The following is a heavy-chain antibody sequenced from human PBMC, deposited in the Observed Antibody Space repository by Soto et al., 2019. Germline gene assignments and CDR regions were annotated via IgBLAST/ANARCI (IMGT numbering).Heavy chain of an antibody. J-gene: IGHJ4*02. Sequence: QVQLQESGPGLVKPSETLSLTCAVSGGSISNYYWSWLRQPPGKELEWIGYVFYSGATNYNPSLESRVTISIDTSKNQFSLKLSSVTAADTAVYYCAREMTTLGPFDYWGQGTLVTVSS. CDR3: AREMTTLGPFDY. V-gene: IGHV4-59*01. D-gene: IGHD4-17*01. CDR2: VFYSGAT. CDR1: GGSISNYY.